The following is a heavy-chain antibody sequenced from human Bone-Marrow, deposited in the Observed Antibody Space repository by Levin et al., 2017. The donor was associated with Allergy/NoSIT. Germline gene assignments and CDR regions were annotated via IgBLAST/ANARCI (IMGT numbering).Heavy chain of an antibody. Sequence: SGPTLVKPTQTLTLTCTFSGFSLSTSGVGVGWIRQPPGKALEWLALIYWDDNNRYSPSLKRRLTSTKDTSKNQVVLTMTTMDPVDTATYYCAHSGWGNSELLAPDGFDIWGQGIVVTVSS. V-gene: IGHV2-5*02. CDR2: IYWDDNN. CDR3: AHSGWGNSELLAPDGFDI. J-gene: IGHJ3*02. D-gene: IGHD1-14*01. CDR1: GFSLSTSGVG.